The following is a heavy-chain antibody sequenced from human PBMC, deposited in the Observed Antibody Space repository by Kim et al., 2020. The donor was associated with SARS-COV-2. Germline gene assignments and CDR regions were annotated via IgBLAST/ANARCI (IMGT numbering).Heavy chain of an antibody. Sequence: KFQGRVTMTRDTSTSTVYMELSSLRSEDTAVYYCARDGRLAPLYYGMDVWGQGTTVTVSS. J-gene: IGHJ6*02. D-gene: IGHD3-9*01. V-gene: IGHV1-46*01. CDR3: ARDGRLAPLYYGMDV.